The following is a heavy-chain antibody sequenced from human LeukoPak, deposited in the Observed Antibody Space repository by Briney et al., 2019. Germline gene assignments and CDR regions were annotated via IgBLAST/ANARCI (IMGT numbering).Heavy chain of an antibody. Sequence: PGGSLRLSCAASGFTFSSYGMHWVRQAPGKGLEWVAFIRYDGSNKYYADSVKGRFTISRDNSKNTLYLQMNSLRAEDTAVYYCAKDSTDWADIVATGPDYWGQGTLVTVSS. CDR3: AKDSTDWADIVATGPDY. CDR2: IRYDGSNK. D-gene: IGHD5-12*01. CDR1: GFTFSSYG. J-gene: IGHJ4*02. V-gene: IGHV3-30*02.